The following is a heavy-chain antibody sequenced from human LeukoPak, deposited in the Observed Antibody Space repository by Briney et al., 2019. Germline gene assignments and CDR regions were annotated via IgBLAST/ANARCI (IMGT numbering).Heavy chain of an antibody. CDR3: AKDRERGYCYGGSCSFDY. CDR2: ISGNGGRT. Sequence: GGSLRLSCAASGFTFSSYAMNWVRQAPGKGLEWFSGISGNGGRTSYADSVKGRVTISRDNSKKTLYLQMNSLRAEDTAVYYCAKDRERGYCYGGSCSFDYWGQGTLLTVSS. CDR1: GFTFSSYA. J-gene: IGHJ4*02. V-gene: IGHV3-23*01. D-gene: IGHD2-15*01.